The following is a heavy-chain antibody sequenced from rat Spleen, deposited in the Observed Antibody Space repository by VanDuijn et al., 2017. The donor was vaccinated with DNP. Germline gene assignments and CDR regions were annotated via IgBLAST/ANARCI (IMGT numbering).Heavy chain of an antibody. CDR1: GFTFSAYY. Sequence: GFTFSAYYMAWVRQAPAKGLEWVAYIGSPAYAPYYTDSVKGRFAISRDNAKSTLYLQMNSLRSEDMATYYCIRWNSGHFDYWGQGVMVTVSS. J-gene: IGHJ2*01. CDR2: IGSPAYAP. V-gene: IGHV5-22*01. D-gene: IGHD4-3*01. CDR3: IRWNSGHFDY.